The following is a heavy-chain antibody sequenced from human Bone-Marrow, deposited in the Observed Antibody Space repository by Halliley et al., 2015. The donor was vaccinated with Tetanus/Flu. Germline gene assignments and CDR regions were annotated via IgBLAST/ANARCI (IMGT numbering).Heavy chain of an antibody. Sequence: QLVQSGAEVKKPGSSVKVSCKTSGDTFSTYAISWVRQAPGQGLEWMGGIIPMSATADYAQKFQGRVTITADESTRTAYMELSSLTSEDTAVYYCAGDNPTIITGVWGQGTLVTVSS. CDR3: AGDNPTIITGV. CDR1: GDTFSTYA. CDR2: IIPMSATA. V-gene: IGHV1-69*01. J-gene: IGHJ4*02. D-gene: IGHD2-2*01.